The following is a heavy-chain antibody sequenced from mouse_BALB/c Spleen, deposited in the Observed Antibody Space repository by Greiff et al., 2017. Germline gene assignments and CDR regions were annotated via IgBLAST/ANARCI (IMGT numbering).Heavy chain of an antibody. V-gene: IGHV1S135*01. CDR3: ARGPMITNAMDY. CDR1: GYSFTGYN. CDR2: IDPYNGGT. D-gene: IGHD2-4*01. J-gene: IGHJ4*01. Sequence: LVESGPELGKPGASVKISCKASGYSFTGYNMYWVKQSHRKSLEWIGYIDPYNGGTSYNQKSKGKATLTVDKSSSTAYMHLNSLTSEDSAIYYCARGPMITNAMDYWGQGTSVTVSS.